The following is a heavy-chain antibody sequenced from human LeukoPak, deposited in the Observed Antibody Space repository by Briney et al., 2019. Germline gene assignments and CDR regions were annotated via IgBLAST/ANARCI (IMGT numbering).Heavy chain of an antibody. CDR2: IDPSDSYT. J-gene: IGHJ3*02. V-gene: IGHV5-10-1*01. CDR1: GYSFTSYW. D-gene: IGHD6-13*01. Sequence: GESLKISCKASGYSFTSYWITWVHQMPGKGLECMGKIDPSDSYTYYSPSFQGHVTISADRTISTAYLQWSSLKASDTAMYYCARQILAAAGRSFAFDIWGQGTMVTVSS. CDR3: ARQILAAAGRSFAFDI.